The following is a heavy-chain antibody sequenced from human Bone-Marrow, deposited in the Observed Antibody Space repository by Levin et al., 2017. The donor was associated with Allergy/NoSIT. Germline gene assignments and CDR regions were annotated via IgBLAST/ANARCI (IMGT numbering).Heavy chain of an antibody. CDR3: ARVGYYYGSGSPKGDFDY. D-gene: IGHD3-10*01. Sequence: RSGGSLRLSCAASGFTFSSYSMNWVRQAPGKGLEWVSSISSSSSYIYYADSVKGRFTISRDNAKNSLYLQMNSLRAEDTAVYYCARVGYYYGSGSPKGDFDYWGQGTLVTVSS. J-gene: IGHJ4*02. CDR1: GFTFSSYS. V-gene: IGHV3-21*01. CDR2: ISSSSSYI.